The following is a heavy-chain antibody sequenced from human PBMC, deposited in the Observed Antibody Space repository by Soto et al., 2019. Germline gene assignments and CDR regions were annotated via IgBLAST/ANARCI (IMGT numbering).Heavy chain of an antibody. D-gene: IGHD1-26*01. Sequence: GASVKVSCKASGYTFTASYMHWVRQAPGQGLEWMGIIDPSGGSTSYSQKFQGRVTMTRDTSTSTVYMGLNSLRSEDTAVFYCARDSGHYYRSDAFDKWGQETMVTVSS. V-gene: IGHV1-46*01. J-gene: IGHJ3*02. CDR1: GYTFTASY. CDR2: IDPSGGST. CDR3: ARDSGHYYRSDAFDK.